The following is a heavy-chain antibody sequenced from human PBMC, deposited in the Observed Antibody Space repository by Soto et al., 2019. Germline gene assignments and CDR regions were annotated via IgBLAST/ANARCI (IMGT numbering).Heavy chain of an antibody. CDR2: ISYSGST. CDR3: ARADPDASVGY. J-gene: IGHJ4*02. D-gene: IGHD3-16*01. CDR1: GGCMSSHY. Sequence: NPSETLSLTCIDSGGCMSSHYWTWLRQPPGKGLEWIGYISYSGSTYYNPSLKSRVTISADTSRNQFSLKLSSVIAADTAVYYCARADPDASVGYWGQGTLVTVSS. V-gene: IGHV4-59*11.